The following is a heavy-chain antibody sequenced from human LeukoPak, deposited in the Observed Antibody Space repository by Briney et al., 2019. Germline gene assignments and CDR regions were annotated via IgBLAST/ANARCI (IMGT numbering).Heavy chain of an antibody. D-gene: IGHD6-13*01. J-gene: IGHJ4*02. CDR3: ARPPNIAAAGQD. CDR2: IKRDGSEK. CDR1: GFTFSSYW. Sequence: GGSLRLSCAASGFTFSSYWMTWVRQAPGKGLEWVANIKRDGSEKYYMDSVKGRFTISRDNAKNLLYLQMNSLRGEDTAVYYCARPPNIAAAGQDWGQGTLVTVSS. V-gene: IGHV3-7*01.